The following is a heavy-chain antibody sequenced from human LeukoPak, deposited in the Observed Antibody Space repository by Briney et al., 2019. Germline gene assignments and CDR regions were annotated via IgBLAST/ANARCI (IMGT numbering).Heavy chain of an antibody. J-gene: IGHJ3*02. Sequence: ASVKVSCKASGYTFTSYDINWVRQATGQGLEWVGWMNPNSGNTGYAQKFQGRVTITRNTSISTAYMELSSLRSEDTAVYYCARGALGSGDAFDIWGQGTMVTVSS. CDR1: GYTFTSYD. CDR2: MNPNSGNT. CDR3: ARGALGSGDAFDI. V-gene: IGHV1-8*03. D-gene: IGHD1-26*01.